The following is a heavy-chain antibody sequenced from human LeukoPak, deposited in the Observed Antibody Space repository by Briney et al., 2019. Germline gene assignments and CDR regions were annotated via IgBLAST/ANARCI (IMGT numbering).Heavy chain of an antibody. V-gene: IGHV3-21*01. D-gene: IGHD5-12*01. J-gene: IGHJ5*02. CDR1: GYTFSSYS. CDR2: ISSSSSYI. CDR3: ARDPYSGYGGGWFDP. Sequence: GGSLRLSCAASGYTFSSYSMNWVRQAPGKGLEWVSSISSSSSYIYYADSVKGRFTVSRDNAKNSLYLQMNSLRAEDTAVYYCARDPYSGYGGGWFDPWGQGTLVTVSS.